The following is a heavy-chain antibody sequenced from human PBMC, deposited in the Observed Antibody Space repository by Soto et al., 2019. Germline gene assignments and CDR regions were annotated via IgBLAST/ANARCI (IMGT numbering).Heavy chain of an antibody. Sequence: PGESLKLSCKGSGYSFTSYWISWVRQMPGKGLEWIGRIDPSDSYTNYSPSFQGHVTISADKSISTAYLQWSSLKASDTAMYYCASSPRGYCSSTSCRELGNYYGMDVWGQGTTVTVSS. CDR1: GYSFTSYW. V-gene: IGHV5-10-1*01. J-gene: IGHJ6*02. D-gene: IGHD2-2*01. CDR3: ASSPRGYCSSTSCRELGNYYGMDV. CDR2: IDPSDSYT.